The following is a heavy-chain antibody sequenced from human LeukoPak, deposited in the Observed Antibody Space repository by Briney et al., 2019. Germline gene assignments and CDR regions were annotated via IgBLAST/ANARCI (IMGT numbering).Heavy chain of an antibody. V-gene: IGHV4-34*01. CDR1: GGSFSGYY. J-gene: IGHJ4*02. CDR2: INHSGST. D-gene: IGHD3-16*02. CDR3: ARRGYDYVWGSYRRTYYFDY. Sequence: PSETLSLTCAVYGGSFSGYYWSWIRQPPGKGLEWIGEINHSGSTNYNPSLKSRVTISVDTSKNQFSLKLSSVTAADTAVYYCARRGYDYVWGSYRRTYYFDYWGQGTLVTVSS.